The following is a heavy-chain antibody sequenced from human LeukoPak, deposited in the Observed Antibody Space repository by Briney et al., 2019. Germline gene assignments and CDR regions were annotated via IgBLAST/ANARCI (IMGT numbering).Heavy chain of an antibody. V-gene: IGHV1-2*02. CDR2: INPDSGFT. CDR1: GYKFTDDF. D-gene: IGHD3-16*01. CDR3: APTAEAYTSWWKV. Sequence: ASVKVSCKASGYKFTDDFMHWVRQAPGQGLEFMGWINPDSGFTNYAQKFKGRVTMTRDTSISTAYLEVRSLTSDDTAVYYCAPTAEAYTSWWKVWGQGTLVTVSS. J-gene: IGHJ4*02.